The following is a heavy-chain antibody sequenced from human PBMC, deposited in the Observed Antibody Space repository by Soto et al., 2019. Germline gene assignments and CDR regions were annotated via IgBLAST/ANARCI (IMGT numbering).Heavy chain of an antibody. J-gene: IGHJ3*02. Sequence: PVGSLSLSCAASGFTFSSYSMNWVRQAPGKGLEWVSSISSSSSYIYYADSVKGRFTISRDNAKNSLYLQMNSLRAEDTAVYYCAKQWLYDAFDIWGQGTMVTVSS. CDR3: AKQWLYDAFDI. V-gene: IGHV3-21*01. D-gene: IGHD3-22*01. CDR1: GFTFSSYS. CDR2: ISSSSSYI.